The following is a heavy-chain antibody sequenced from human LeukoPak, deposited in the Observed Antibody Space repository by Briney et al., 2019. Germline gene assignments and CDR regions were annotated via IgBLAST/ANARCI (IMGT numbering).Heavy chain of an antibody. J-gene: IGHJ4*02. CDR2: IRYEGSNK. V-gene: IGHV3-30*02. Sequence: GGSLRLSCAASGFTFSDYDMHWVRQTPGKGLEWVAFIRYEGSNKYYADSVKGRFTISRDNSKNTLYLQMNSLRAEDTAVYYCAKDRNFITVRGVSGAYFDYWGQGTLVTVSS. CDR1: GFTFSDYD. D-gene: IGHD3-10*01. CDR3: AKDRNFITVRGVSGAYFDY.